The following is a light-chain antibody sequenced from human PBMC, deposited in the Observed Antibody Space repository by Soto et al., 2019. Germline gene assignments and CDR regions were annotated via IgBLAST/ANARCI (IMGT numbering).Light chain of an antibody. Sequence: QSALTKPASVSGSPGQSITISCTGTSSDVGGYNYVSWYQQHPGIAPKLLIYGFTNRPSGVSTRFSGSKAGNTASLTISGLQAEDEADYHCSSYTVASTRIYLFGTGTKLTVL. CDR3: SSYTVASTRIYL. CDR2: GFT. J-gene: IGLJ1*01. V-gene: IGLV2-14*01. CDR1: SSDVGGYNY.